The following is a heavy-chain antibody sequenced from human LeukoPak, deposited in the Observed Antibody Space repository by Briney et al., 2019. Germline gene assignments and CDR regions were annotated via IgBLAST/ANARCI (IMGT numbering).Heavy chain of an antibody. CDR1: GFTFSDYY. J-gene: IGHJ4*02. V-gene: IGHV3-11*04. CDR2: ITSSGSST. D-gene: IGHD3-3*01. Sequence: GGSLRLSCAASGFTFSDYYMTWFRQAPGKGLEWVSYITSSGSSTYYADSVKGRFTISRDNAKNSLYLQMNSLRAEDTAVYYCARDRLEFGYPFDYWGQGTLVTVSS. CDR3: ARDRLEFGYPFDY.